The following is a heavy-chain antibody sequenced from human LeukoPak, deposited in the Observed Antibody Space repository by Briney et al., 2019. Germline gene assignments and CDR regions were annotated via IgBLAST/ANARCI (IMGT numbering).Heavy chain of an antibody. Sequence: SETLSLTCAVSDYSITSDYYWGWIRPPPGKGLEWIGSIYHSGSTYYKPSLKSRVTISVDTSKNQFSLKLTSVTAADTAVYYCAREGSTSGTNWFDPWGQGTLVTVSS. J-gene: IGHJ5*02. CDR2: IYHSGST. CDR1: DYSITSDYY. V-gene: IGHV4-38-2*02. D-gene: IGHD3-10*01. CDR3: AREGSTSGTNWFDP.